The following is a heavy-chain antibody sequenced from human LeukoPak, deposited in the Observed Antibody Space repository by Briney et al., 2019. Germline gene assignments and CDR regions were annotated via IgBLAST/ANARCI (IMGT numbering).Heavy chain of an antibody. J-gene: IGHJ4*02. D-gene: IGHD2/OR15-2a*01. V-gene: IGHV3-23*01. CDR3: AKLRGGLLAVYHFDY. Sequence: GGSLRLSCAASGFTFSTYAMSWVRQAPGKGLEWVSTINDDGVGTHYADSMKGRFTISRDNSKNTPYLQINSLRAEDTAVYYCAKLRGGLLAVYHFDYWGQGTLVTVSS. CDR1: GFTFSTYA. CDR2: INDDGVGT.